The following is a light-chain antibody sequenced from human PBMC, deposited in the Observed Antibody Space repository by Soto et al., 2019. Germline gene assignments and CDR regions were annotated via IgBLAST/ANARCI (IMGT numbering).Light chain of an antibody. CDR3: ASYTTANTLV. Sequence: QSVLTQPASVSGSLGQSIAISCTGTRSDVGSRDSVSWYQHHPGKAPKLIIYDVNVRPSGVSHRFSGSKSGNTASLTNSWLQPEGEADYSCASYTTANTLVVCGGTKLTV. J-gene: IGLJ3*02. CDR2: DVN. CDR1: RSDVGSRDS. V-gene: IGLV2-14*03.